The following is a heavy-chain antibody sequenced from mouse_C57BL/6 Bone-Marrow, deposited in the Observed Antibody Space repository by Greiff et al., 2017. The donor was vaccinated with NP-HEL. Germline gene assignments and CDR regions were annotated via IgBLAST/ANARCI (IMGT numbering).Heavy chain of an antibody. V-gene: IGHV1-15*01. J-gene: IGHJ2*01. D-gene: IGHD2-4*01. CDR1: GYTFTDYE. CDR3: TRVYYDYDFDY. CDR2: IDPETGGT. Sequence: QVHVKQSGAELVRPGASVTLSCKASGYTFTDYEMHWVKQTPVHGLEWIGAIDPETGGTAYNQKFKGKAILTADKSSSTAYMELRSLTSDDSAVYYCTRVYYDYDFDYWGQGTTLTVSS.